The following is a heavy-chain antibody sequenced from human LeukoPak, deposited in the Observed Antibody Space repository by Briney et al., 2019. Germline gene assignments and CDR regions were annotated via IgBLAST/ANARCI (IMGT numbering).Heavy chain of an antibody. D-gene: IGHD3-9*01. CDR3: ARDSPYYDILTGYRPYYFDY. J-gene: IGHJ4*02. CDR1: GYTFTSYY. Sequence: ASVKVSCKASGYTFTSYYMHWVRQAPGQGLEWMGIINPIGGSTSYAQKFQGRVTMTRDTSTSTAYMELSSLRSEDTAVYYCARDSPYYDILTGYRPYYFDYWGQGTLVTVSS. V-gene: IGHV1-46*01. CDR2: INPIGGST.